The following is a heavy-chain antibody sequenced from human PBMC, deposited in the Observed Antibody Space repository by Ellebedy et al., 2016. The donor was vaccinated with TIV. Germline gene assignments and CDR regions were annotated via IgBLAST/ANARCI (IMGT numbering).Heavy chain of an antibody. J-gene: IGHJ3*02. CDR2: IFIDGTT. Sequence: GESLKISCAASELTVSGNYMSWVRQAPGKGLEWVSVIFIDGTTYYADSVKGRFTISRDNSKNTLYIQMNSLRAEDTAGYYCARETFNDVDLKLWGVLDMWGQGTMVTVSS. CDR1: ELTVSGNY. V-gene: IGHV3-66*01. D-gene: IGHD3-10*01. CDR3: ARETFNDVDLKLWGVLDM.